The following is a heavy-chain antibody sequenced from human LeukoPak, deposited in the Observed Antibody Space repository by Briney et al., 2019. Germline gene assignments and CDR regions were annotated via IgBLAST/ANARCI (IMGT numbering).Heavy chain of an antibody. J-gene: IGHJ4*02. CDR3: TGNYYGSGSYADFDY. CDR2: IRCTANGYAT. Sequence: GGSLRLSCAASGFTFSGSALHWVRQASGKGLEWVGRIRCTANGYATAYPASVKGRFTISRDDSKNTAYLQMDSLHTEDTAVYYCTGNYYGSGSYADFDYWGQGTLVTVSS. V-gene: IGHV3-73*01. CDR1: GFTFSGSA. D-gene: IGHD3-10*01.